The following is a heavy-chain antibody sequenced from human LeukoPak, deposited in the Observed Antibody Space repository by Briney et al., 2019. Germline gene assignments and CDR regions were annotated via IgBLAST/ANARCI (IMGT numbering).Heavy chain of an antibody. J-gene: IGHJ2*01. Sequence: GGSLRLSCAASGFTFSSYSMKWARQAPGKGLEWVSSISSSSSYIYYADSVKGRFTISRGNAKNSLYLQMNSLRAEDTALYYCTRRAARWQFDLWGRGTLLTVSS. V-gene: IGHV3-21*04. D-gene: IGHD5-24*01. CDR2: ISSSSSYI. CDR3: TRRAARWQFDL. CDR1: GFTFSSYS.